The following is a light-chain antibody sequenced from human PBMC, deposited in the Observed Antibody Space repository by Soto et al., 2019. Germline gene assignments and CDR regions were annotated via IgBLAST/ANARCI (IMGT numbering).Light chain of an antibody. CDR1: QTISTY. CDR3: QQSFSSLLS. V-gene: IGKV1-39*01. CDR2: DAS. J-gene: IGKJ4*01. Sequence: DIPMTQSPSSLSASVGDRVTITCRASQTISTYVTWYQQKPGKAPKALISDASTLQSGVPSRFSGSGSGTDFTLIISSLQPEDIATYYCQQSFSSLLSFGGGTQVAI.